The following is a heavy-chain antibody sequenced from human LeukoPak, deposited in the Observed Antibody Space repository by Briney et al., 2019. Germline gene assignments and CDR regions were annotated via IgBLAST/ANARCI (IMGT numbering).Heavy chain of an antibody. Sequence: SGFTXXXFAXXXVRQAPGKGLEWVSTIGGSGGTTYYADSVKGRFTISRDNSKNTLYLQMHSLRGEDTAVYYCAKIGLGITGTTYWGQGTLVTVSS. CDR1: GFTXXXFA. CDR3: AKIGLGITGTTY. CDR2: IGGSGGTT. D-gene: IGHD1-20*01. J-gene: IGHJ4*02. V-gene: IGHV3-23*01.